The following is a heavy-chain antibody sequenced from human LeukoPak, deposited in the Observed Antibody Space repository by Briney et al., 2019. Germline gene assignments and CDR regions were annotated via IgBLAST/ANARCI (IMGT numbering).Heavy chain of an antibody. V-gene: IGHV3-30*18. CDR1: GFTFSSYG. J-gene: IGHJ3*02. CDR2: ISYDGSNK. CDR3: AKDSGIAVAGTLRAFDI. D-gene: IGHD6-19*01. Sequence: GGSLRLSCAAFGFTFSSYGMHWVRQAPGKGVEWVAVISYDGSNKYFADSVKGRFTTSRDNSKNTLYLQMNSLRAEDTAVYYCAKDSGIAVAGTLRAFDIWGQETMVTVSS.